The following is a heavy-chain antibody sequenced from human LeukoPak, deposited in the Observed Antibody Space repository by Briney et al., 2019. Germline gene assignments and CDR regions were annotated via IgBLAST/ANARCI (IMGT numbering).Heavy chain of an antibody. V-gene: IGHV3-23*01. CDR1: GFTFSSYA. CDR2: ISGSGGST. J-gene: IGHJ4*02. D-gene: IGHD3-9*01. CDR3: AKTNGYYDILTGPLDYFDY. Sequence: GGSLRLSCAASGFTFSSYAMSWVRQAPGKGLEWVSAISGSGGSTYYADSVKGRFTISRDNSKNTLYLQMNSLRAEDTAVYYCAKTNGYYDILTGPLDYFDYWGQGTLVTVSS.